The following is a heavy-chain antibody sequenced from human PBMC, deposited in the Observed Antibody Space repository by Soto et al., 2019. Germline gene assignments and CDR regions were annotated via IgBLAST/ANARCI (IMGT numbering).Heavy chain of an antibody. CDR3: ARERRYDFWSGYFSYNWFDP. V-gene: IGHV4-34*01. CDR2: INHSGST. CDR1: GGSFSGYY. D-gene: IGHD3-3*01. J-gene: IGHJ5*02. Sequence: SETLSLTCAVYGGSFSGYYWSWIRQPPGKGLEWIGEINHSGSTNYNPSLKSRVTISVDTSKNQFSLKLSSVTAADTAVYYCARERRYDFWSGYFSYNWFDPWGQGTLVTVSS.